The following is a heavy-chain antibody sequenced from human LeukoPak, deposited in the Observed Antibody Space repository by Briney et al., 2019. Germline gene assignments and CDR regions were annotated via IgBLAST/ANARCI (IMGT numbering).Heavy chain of an antibody. Sequence: GGSLRLSCAASGFTFSSNWMSWVRQAPGKGLEWVANIKKDGSDKYYVDSVKGRFTISRDNARNSLYLQMNSLRVEDTAVYYCEGGAGYWGQGTPVTVYS. CDR3: EGGAGY. V-gene: IGHV3-7*01. CDR1: GFTFSSNW. D-gene: IGHD4/OR15-4a*01. CDR2: IKKDGSDK. J-gene: IGHJ4*02.